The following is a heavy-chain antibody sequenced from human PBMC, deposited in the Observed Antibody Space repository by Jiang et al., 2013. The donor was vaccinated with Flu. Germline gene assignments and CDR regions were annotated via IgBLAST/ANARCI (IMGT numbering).Heavy chain of an antibody. V-gene: IGHV3-23*01. D-gene: IGHD6-19*01. J-gene: IGHJ5*02. CDR2: ISGSGGST. CDR3: AKDGGVAGTTNWFDP. Sequence: KGLEWVSAISGSGGSTYYADSVKGRFTISRDNSKNTLYLQMNSLRAEDTAVYYCAKDGGVAGTTNWFDPWGQGTLVTVSS.